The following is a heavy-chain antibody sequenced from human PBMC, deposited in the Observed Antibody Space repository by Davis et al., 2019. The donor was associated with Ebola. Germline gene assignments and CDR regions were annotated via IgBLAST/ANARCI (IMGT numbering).Heavy chain of an antibody. D-gene: IGHD3-22*01. CDR3: ARGGITMTVVPRDYYYGLDV. CDR1: GYTFTGYY. V-gene: IGHV1-2*06. J-gene: IGHJ6*02. Sequence: AASVKVSCKASGYTFTGYYMHWVRQAPGQGLEWMGRINPNSGGTNYAQKFQGRVTMTRDTSTSTAYMEINRLNSDDTAVYFCARGGITMTVVPRDYYYGLDVWDQGTTVTVSS. CDR2: INPNSGGT.